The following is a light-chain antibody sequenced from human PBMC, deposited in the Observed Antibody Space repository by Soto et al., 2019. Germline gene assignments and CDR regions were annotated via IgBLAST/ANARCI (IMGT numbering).Light chain of an antibody. J-gene: IGKJ3*01. Sequence: DIQMTQSPSSLSASVGDRVTITCRASQSISSYLNWYQQKPGKAPKLLIYAASSLQSGVPSRFGGSGSGTDFTLTISRLPTEDFATYYCQQSYSTPVFTFGPGTKVDIK. CDR3: QQSYSTPVFT. V-gene: IGKV1-39*01. CDR2: AAS. CDR1: QSISSY.